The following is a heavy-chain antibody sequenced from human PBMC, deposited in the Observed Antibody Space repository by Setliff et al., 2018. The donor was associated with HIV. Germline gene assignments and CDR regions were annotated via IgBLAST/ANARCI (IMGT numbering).Heavy chain of an antibody. CDR1: GASISGFY. CDR2: FSYSVIT. J-gene: IGHJ3*02. CDR3: ASASRDSSGYLYDAFDI. D-gene: IGHD3-22*01. V-gene: IGHV4-59*01. Sequence: PSETLSLTCTVSGASISGFYWSWIRQPPGKGLEWIGYFSYSVITNYNPSLKSRVTISVDTSKNQFSLNLNSVTAADTAVYYCASASRDSSGYLYDAFDIWGQGTMVTVSS.